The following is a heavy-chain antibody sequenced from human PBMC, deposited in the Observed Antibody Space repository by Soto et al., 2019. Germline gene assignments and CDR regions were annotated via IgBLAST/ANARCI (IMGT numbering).Heavy chain of an antibody. CDR3: ATLAYGGKFDY. CDR2: IVVGSGNT. D-gene: IGHD4-17*01. Sequence: SVKVYCKASGFTFTSSAMQWVRQARGQRLEWIGWIVVGSGNTNYAQKFQERVTITRDMSTSTAYMELSSLRSEDTAVYYCATLAYGGKFDYWGQGTLVTVSS. J-gene: IGHJ4*02. CDR1: GFTFTSSA. V-gene: IGHV1-58*02.